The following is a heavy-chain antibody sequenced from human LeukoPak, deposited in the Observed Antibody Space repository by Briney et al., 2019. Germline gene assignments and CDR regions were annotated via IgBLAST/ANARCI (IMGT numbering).Heavy chain of an antibody. V-gene: IGHV3-21*01. CDR2: ISSSSSYI. J-gene: IGHJ3*02. CDR3: ASLLRYYYDSSGHPDAFDI. D-gene: IGHD3-22*01. CDR1: GFTFSSYS. Sequence: GGSLRLSCAASGFTFSSYSMNWVRQAPGKGLEWVSSISSSSSYIYYADSVKGRFTISRDNAKNSLYLQMNSLRAEDTAVYYCASLLRYYYDSSGHPDAFDIWGQGTMVTVSS.